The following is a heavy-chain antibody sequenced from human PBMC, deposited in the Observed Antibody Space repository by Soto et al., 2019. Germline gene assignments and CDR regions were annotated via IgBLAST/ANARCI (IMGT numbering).Heavy chain of an antibody. V-gene: IGHV3-33*01. Sequence: GGSLRLSCAASGFTFSSYGMHWVRQAPGKGLEWVAVIWYDGSNKYYADSVKGRFTISRDNSKNTLYLQMNSLRAEDTAVYYCATLGGYCSSTSCYWPPGDRDYYYYYMDVWGKGTTVTVSS. J-gene: IGHJ6*03. CDR3: ATLGGYCSSTSCYWPPGDRDYYYYYMDV. CDR2: IWYDGSNK. CDR1: GFTFSSYG. D-gene: IGHD2-2*01.